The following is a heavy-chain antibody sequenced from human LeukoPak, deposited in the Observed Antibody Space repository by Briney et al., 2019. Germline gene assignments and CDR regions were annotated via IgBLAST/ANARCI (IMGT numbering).Heavy chain of an antibody. Sequence: APVKVSCKASGYTFTGYYMHWVRQAPGQGLEWMGWINPNSGGTNYAQKFQGWVTMTRDTSISTAYMELSSLRSEDTAVYYCATTGYYGMDVWGQGTTVTVSS. CDR2: INPNSGGT. D-gene: IGHD1-7*01. CDR3: ATTGYYGMDV. J-gene: IGHJ6*02. V-gene: IGHV1-2*04. CDR1: GYTFTGYY.